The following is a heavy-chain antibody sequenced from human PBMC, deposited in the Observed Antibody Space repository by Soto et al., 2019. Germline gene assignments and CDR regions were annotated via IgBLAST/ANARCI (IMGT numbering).Heavy chain of an antibody. V-gene: IGHV3-33*01. J-gene: IGHJ2*01. D-gene: IGHD3-22*01. CDR1: GFTFSSYG. Sequence: QVQLVESGGGVVQPGRSLRLSCAASGFTFSSYGMHWVRQAPGKGLEWVAVIWYDGSNKYYAYSVKGRFTISRANSKNTLYPQMNTLRPEDRAVYYCARDYDSSGYPLWYFDLWGRGALVTFSS. CDR2: IWYDGSNK. CDR3: ARDYDSSGYPLWYFDL.